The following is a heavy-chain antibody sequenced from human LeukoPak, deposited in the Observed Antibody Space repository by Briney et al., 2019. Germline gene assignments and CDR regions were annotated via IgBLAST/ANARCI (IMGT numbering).Heavy chain of an antibody. CDR1: GGTFSSYA. V-gene: IGHV1-69*05. Sequence: ASVKVSCKASGGTFSSYAISWVRQAPGQGLEWMGGIIPIFGAADYAQKFQGRVTITTDESTSTAYMELSSLRSEDTAVYYCARGDSSSWYYYYYYMDVWGKGTTVTVSS. J-gene: IGHJ6*03. CDR2: IIPIFGAA. CDR3: ARGDSSSWYYYYYYMDV. D-gene: IGHD6-13*01.